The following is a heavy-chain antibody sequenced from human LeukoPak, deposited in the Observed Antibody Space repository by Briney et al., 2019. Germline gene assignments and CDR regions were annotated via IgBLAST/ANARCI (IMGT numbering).Heavy chain of an antibody. D-gene: IGHD6-13*01. Sequence: PSETLSLTCTVSGGSISNYYWSWIRQPPGKGLEWIGYIYYSGSTNYNPSLKSRVTISVDTSKNQFSLKLSSVTAADTAVYYCARDHSSSWYPNYYYYGMDVWGQGTTVTVSS. CDR3: ARDHSSSWYPNYYYYGMDV. CDR2: IYYSGST. CDR1: GGSISNYY. J-gene: IGHJ6*02. V-gene: IGHV4-59*01.